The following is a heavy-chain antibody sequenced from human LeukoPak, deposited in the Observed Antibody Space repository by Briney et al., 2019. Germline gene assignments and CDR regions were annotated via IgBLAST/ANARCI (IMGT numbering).Heavy chain of an antibody. D-gene: IGHD4-17*01. CDR1: GLTFSSYA. Sequence: PGRSLRLSCAASGLTFSSYAMHWVRQAPGKGLEWVAVISYDGSNKYYADSVKGRFTISRDNSKNTLYLQMNSLRAEDTAVYYCARDPASTYGDYSIDGMDVWGQGTTVTVSS. J-gene: IGHJ6*02. CDR2: ISYDGSNK. CDR3: ARDPASTYGDYSIDGMDV. V-gene: IGHV3-30-3*01.